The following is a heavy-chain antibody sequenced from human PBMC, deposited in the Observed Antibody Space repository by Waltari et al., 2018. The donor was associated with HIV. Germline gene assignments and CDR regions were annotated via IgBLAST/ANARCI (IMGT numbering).Heavy chain of an antibody. D-gene: IGHD2-2*01. CDR2: IKHSGST. J-gene: IGHJ4*02. V-gene: IGHV4-34*01. CDR1: GGSFSGYY. CDR3: ANPHPGYCSSTSCREFDY. Sequence: QVQLQPWGAGRWKPSETLSLTCAVYGGSFSGYYWSWIRQPPGKGLAWSGEIKHSGSTNYNPSLKSRVTISVDTSKNQFSLKLSSVTAADTAVYYCANPHPGYCSSTSCREFDYWGQGTLVTVSS.